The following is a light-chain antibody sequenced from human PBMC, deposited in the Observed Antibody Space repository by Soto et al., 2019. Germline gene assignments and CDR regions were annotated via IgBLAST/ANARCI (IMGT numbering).Light chain of an antibody. CDR3: QQYTNLPRIT. J-gene: IGKJ5*01. CDR2: GAS. V-gene: IGKV3-15*01. CDR1: QSVRSN. Sequence: EVVMTLSPATLSVSQKEIVTLSCMASQSVRSNLAWYHQKPGQSPRLLIYGASTRATGIPARFSGSGSGADFTLTISNLQSEDFAFYYCQQYTNLPRITFGQGTLLEIK.